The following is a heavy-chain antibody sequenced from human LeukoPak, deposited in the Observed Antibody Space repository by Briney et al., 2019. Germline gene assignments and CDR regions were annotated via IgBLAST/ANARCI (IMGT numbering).Heavy chain of an antibody. CDR1: GFTFSDYA. J-gene: IGHJ4*02. D-gene: IGHD3-16*01. CDR2: IFKTGDTA. CDR3: AKLWGRHVWSFDY. Sequence: GGSLRLSCAASGFTFSDYAMSWVRQAPGKGLEWVSTIFKTGDTAHYADIVRGRFTISRDNSKNTLSLQMNSLRAEDTAIYYCAKLWGRHVWSFDYWGQGALVTVSP. V-gene: IGHV3-23*01.